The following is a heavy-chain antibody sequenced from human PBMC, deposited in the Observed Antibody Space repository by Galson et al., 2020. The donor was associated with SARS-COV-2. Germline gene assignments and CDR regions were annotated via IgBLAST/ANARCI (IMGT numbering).Heavy chain of an antibody. CDR2: LYSIDEK. CDR3: ARIASYDDVWGSYRSGYYYYGMDV. V-gene: IGHV2-26*01. J-gene: IGHJ6*02. CDR1: VFSLRNATMG. D-gene: IGHD3-16*02. Sequence: DSGPTLVKPTEPLTLTCTVSVFSLRNATMGVSWIRPPPGQALEWLSHLYSIDEKSYSTSLNTRPTLSKDTSKSQVVLTMTNMDPVDTATDYCARIASYDDVWGSYRSGYYYYGMDVWGQGTTVTVSS.